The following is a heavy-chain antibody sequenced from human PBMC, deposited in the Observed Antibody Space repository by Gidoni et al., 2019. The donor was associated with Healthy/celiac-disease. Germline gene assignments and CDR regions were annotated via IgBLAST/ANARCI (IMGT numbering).Heavy chain of an antibody. CDR2: IYYSGST. J-gene: IGHJ5*02. D-gene: IGHD2-15*01. V-gene: IGHV4-31*03. CDR3: ARGRYCSGGSCLNWFDP. CDR1: GGPISSGGYY. Sequence: QVQLQESGPGLVKPSQTLSLTCTVSGGPISSGGYYWSWIRQHPGKGLEWIGYIYYSGSTYYNPSLKSRVTISVDTSKNQFSLKLSSVTAADTAVYYCARGRYCSGGSCLNWFDPWGQGTLVTVSS.